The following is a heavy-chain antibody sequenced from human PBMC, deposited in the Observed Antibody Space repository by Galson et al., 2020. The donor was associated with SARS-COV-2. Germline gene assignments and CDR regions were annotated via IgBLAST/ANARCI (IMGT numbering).Heavy chain of an antibody. V-gene: IGHV4-31*03. CDR2: TYYSRIT. CDR3: ARVDGAPTIFGVVIIGPHAFDI. D-gene: IGHD3-3*01. Sequence: SETLSLTCTVSGGSISSGGYYWSWILQHPGKGLEWIGYTYYSRITYYNPPLKSRVTISLDTSKNQFSLKLSSVTAADTAVYYCARVDGAPTIFGVVIIGPHAFDIWGQGTMVTVSS. J-gene: IGHJ3*02. CDR1: GGSISSGGYY.